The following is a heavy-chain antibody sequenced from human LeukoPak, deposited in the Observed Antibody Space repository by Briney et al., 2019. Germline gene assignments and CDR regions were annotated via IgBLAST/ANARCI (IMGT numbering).Heavy chain of an antibody. CDR3: TAGDNSEEGAYYYYGMDV. D-gene: IGHD4-23*01. Sequence: PGRSLRLSCSGFEFIFGDYAMTWVRQAPGKGLEWVGFIRSRTYGGTTEYAATVKGRFTISRDDSKSIAYLQMNSLKTEDTAVYYCTAGDNSEEGAYYYYGMDVWGQGTTVTVAS. V-gene: IGHV3-49*04. CDR2: IRSRTYGGTT. J-gene: IGHJ6*02. CDR1: EFIFGDYA.